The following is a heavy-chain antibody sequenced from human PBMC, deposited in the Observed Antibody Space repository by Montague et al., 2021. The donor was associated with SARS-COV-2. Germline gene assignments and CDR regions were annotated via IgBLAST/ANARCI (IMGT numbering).Heavy chain of an antibody. CDR1: GFSLSTSGMC. CDR2: IDWXDDK. CDR3: ARSYGTTVVTRAFDY. V-gene: IGHV2-70*01. J-gene: IGHJ4*02. Sequence: PALVTPTQTLTLTCTFSGFSLSTSGMCVSWIRQPPGKALEWLTLIDWXDDKYYSTPLKTRLTISKDTSKNQVVLTMTNMDPVDTATYYCARSYGTTVVTRAFDYWGQGTLVTVSS. D-gene: IGHD4-23*01.